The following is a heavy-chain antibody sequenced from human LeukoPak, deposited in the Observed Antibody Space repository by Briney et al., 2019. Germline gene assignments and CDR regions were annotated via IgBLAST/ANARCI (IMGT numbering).Heavy chain of an antibody. J-gene: IGHJ4*02. V-gene: IGHV3-23*01. CDR1: GFTFSSYA. Sequence: GGSLRPSCAASGFTFSSYAMSWVRQAPGKGLEWVSGISGSGGSTYYADSVKGRFTISRDNSKNRLYLQMNSLRAEDTAVYYCAKRPRGNYLDPFDYWGQGTLVTVSS. CDR3: AKRPRGNYLDPFDY. D-gene: IGHD3-10*01. CDR2: ISGSGGST.